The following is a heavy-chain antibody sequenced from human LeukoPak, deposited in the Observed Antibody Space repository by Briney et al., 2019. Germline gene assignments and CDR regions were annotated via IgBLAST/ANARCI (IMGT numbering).Heavy chain of an antibody. D-gene: IGHD3-10*01. Sequence: SETLSLTCAVYGGSFSGYYWSWIRQPPGKGLEWIGEINHSGSTNYNPSLKSRVTISVDASKNQFSLKLSSVTAADTAVYYCAGASITMVRGGKFDPWGQGTLVTVSS. V-gene: IGHV4-34*01. J-gene: IGHJ5*02. CDR3: AGASITMVRGGKFDP. CDR1: GGSFSGYY. CDR2: INHSGST.